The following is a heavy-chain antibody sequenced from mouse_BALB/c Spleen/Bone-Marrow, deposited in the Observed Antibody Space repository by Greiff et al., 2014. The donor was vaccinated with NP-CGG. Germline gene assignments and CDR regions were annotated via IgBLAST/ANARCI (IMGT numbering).Heavy chain of an antibody. D-gene: IGHD1-2*01. CDR3: ARVTAATSYYAMDF. J-gene: IGHJ4*01. V-gene: IGHV14-3*02. CDR2: IDPANGYT. CDR1: GFNIKDTY. Sequence: SGAELVEPGASVKLSCTGSGFNIKDTYIHWMKQRPEQGLEWIGRIDPANGYTKYNPKFQAKATITADTFPNTSYLQLSSLAPEDSAVYYCARVTAATSYYAMDFWGQGTSVTVSS.